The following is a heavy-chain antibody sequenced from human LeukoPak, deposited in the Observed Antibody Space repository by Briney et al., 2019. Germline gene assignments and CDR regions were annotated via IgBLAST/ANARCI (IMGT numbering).Heavy chain of an antibody. Sequence: PGRSLRLSCAASGFTFSSYGMHWVRQAPGKGLEWVAVIWYDGSNKYYADSVKGRFTISRDNSKNTLYLQTNSLRAEDTAVYYCARADYQLLSPLYNWFDPWGQGTLVTVSS. CDR2: IWYDGSNK. J-gene: IGHJ5*02. V-gene: IGHV3-33*01. CDR3: ARADYQLLSPLYNWFDP. D-gene: IGHD2-2*01. CDR1: GFTFSSYG.